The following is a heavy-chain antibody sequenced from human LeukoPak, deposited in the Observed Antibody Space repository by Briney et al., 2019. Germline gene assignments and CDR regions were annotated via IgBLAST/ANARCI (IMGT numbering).Heavy chain of an antibody. CDR2: IYYSGNT. CDR3: ARAGLQSRYFDY. J-gene: IGHJ4*02. D-gene: IGHD5-24*01. CDR1: GGSISNYY. V-gene: IGHV4-59*01. Sequence: SETLSLTCTVSGGSISNYYWSWIRQPPGKGLEWIGYIYYSGNTKYNPSLKSRVTISVDPSKSQFSLRLSSVTAADTAVYFCARAGLQSRYFDYWGQGTLVTVSS.